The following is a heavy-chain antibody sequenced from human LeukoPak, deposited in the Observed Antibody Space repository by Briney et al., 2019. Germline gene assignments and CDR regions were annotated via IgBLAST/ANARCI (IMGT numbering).Heavy chain of an antibody. D-gene: IGHD6-19*01. CDR3: ARGLYRSSVAGPGGY. J-gene: IGHJ4*02. CDR1: GGTFSSYA. Sequence: AVKVSCKASGGTFSSYAISWVRQAPGQGLEWMGGIIPIFGTANYAQKFQGRVTITADESTSTAYMELSSLRSEDTAVYYCARGLYRSSVAGPGGYWGQGTLVTVSS. V-gene: IGHV1-69*13. CDR2: IIPIFGTA.